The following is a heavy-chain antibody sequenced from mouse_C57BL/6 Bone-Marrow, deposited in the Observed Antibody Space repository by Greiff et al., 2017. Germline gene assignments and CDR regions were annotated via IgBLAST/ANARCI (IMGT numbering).Heavy chain of an antibody. CDR2: INPSNGGT. J-gene: IGHJ2*01. CDR1: GYTFTSYR. Sequence: VQLQQPGTELVKPGASVKLSCKASGYTFTSYRMHWVKQRPGQGLEWIGNINPSNGGTNYNEKFKSKATLTVDKSSSTAYMQLSSLTSEDSAVYYCARVRPLTYYFDYWGQGTTLTVSS. V-gene: IGHV1-53*01. D-gene: IGHD1-2*01. CDR3: ARVRPLTYYFDY.